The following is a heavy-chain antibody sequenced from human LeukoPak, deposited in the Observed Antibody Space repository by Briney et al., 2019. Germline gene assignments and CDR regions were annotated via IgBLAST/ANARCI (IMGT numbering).Heavy chain of an antibody. CDR2: IIPIFGTA. CDR1: GYTFTSYY. Sequence: GASVKVSCKASGYTFTSYYMHWVRQAPGQGLEWMGGIIPIFGTANYAQKFQGRVTITTDESTSTAYMELSSLRSEDTAVYYCARAAHSSSWMSKSYYYYMDVWGQGTTVTVSS. V-gene: IGHV1-69*05. D-gene: IGHD6-13*01. J-gene: IGHJ6*03. CDR3: ARAAHSSSWMSKSYYYYMDV.